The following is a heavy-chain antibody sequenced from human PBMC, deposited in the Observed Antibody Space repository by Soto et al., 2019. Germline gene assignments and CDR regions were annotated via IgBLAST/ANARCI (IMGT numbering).Heavy chain of an antibody. CDR2: IYYSGST. Sequence: SETLSLTCTVSGGSISSYYWSWIRQPPGKGLEWIGYIYYSGSTNYNPSLKSRVTISVDTSKNQFSLKLSSVTAADTAVYYCARAGTTDAWGLAFDAFEIWGQGTMVTVSS. D-gene: IGHD4-4*01. CDR3: ARAGTTDAWGLAFDAFEI. CDR1: GGSISSYY. J-gene: IGHJ3*02. V-gene: IGHV4-59*01.